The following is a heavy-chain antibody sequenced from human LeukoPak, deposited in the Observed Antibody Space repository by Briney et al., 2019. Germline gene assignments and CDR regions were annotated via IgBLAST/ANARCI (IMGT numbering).Heavy chain of an antibody. CDR2: IYYSGST. CDR3: ARENTMVRGVMKNYYGMDV. V-gene: IGHV4-59*12. J-gene: IGHJ6*02. CDR1: GGSISNYY. D-gene: IGHD3-10*01. Sequence: SETLSLTCTVSGGSISNYYWSWIRQPPGKGLEWIGYIYYSGSTNYNPSLKSRVTISVDTSKNQFSLKLSSVTAADTAVYYCARENTMVRGVMKNYYGMDVWGQGTTVTVSS.